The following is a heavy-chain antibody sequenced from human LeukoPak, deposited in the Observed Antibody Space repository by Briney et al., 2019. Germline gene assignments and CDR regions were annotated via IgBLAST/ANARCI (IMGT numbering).Heavy chain of an antibody. CDR1: GFTFSSYA. CDR2: ISGSGGST. V-gene: IGHV3-23*01. Sequence: PGGSLRLSCAASGFTFSSYAMSWVRQAPGKGLEWVSAISGSGGSTYYADSVKGRFTISRDNSKNTLYLQMNSLRAEDTAVYCCAKGEGGSYRFSYFDYWGQGTLVTVSS. D-gene: IGHD3-16*02. J-gene: IGHJ4*02. CDR3: AKGEGGSYRFSYFDY.